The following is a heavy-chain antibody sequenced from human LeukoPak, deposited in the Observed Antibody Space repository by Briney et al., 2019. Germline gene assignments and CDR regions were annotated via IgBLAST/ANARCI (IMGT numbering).Heavy chain of an antibody. J-gene: IGHJ4*02. D-gene: IGHD2-21*02. CDR3: ARGDVVTTFDN. CDR2: INPNSGGT. CDR1: GYTFTGYY. Sequence: ASVKVSCKASGYTFTGYYIHWVRQAPGQGLEWMGWINPNSGGTNYQQKFQGRVTMTRDTSISTAYMELSRLRSDDTALYYCARGDVVTTFDNWGQGTLVTVSS. V-gene: IGHV1-2*02.